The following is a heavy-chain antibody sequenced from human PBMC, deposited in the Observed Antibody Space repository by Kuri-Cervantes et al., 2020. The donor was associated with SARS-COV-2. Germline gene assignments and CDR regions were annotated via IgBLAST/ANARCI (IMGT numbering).Heavy chain of an antibody. J-gene: IGHJ4*02. CDR3: ARDRVEYSSSSDY. V-gene: IGHV3-15*01. CDR2: ITSKTDGGTI. Sequence: GESLKISCAASGFTLNNARMGWVRQAPGTGLEWVGRITSKTDGGTIDYTAPVEGRFTISRDDSKNTLYLQLNNLKTEDTAVYYCARDRVEYSSSSDYWGQGTLVTVSS. D-gene: IGHD6-6*01. CDR1: GFTLNNAR.